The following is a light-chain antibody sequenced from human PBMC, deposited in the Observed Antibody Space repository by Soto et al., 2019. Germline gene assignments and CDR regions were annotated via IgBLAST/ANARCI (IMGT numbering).Light chain of an antibody. J-gene: IGLJ3*02. V-gene: IGLV1-51*01. CDR3: GTWDSSLSAWV. CDR1: SSNIGNNY. CDR2: DNN. Sequence: QSVLTQPPSVSAAPGQTVTISCSGSSSNIGNNYVSWYQQLPGTAPKLLIYDNNKRPSGIPDRFSGSKSGTSATLGITGLQTGDEDDYYCGTWDSSLSAWVFGGGTKLTVL.